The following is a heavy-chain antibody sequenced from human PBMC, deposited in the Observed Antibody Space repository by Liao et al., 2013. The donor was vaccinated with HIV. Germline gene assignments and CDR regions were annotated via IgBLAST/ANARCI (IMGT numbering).Heavy chain of an antibody. CDR1: GGSISSGDYY. J-gene: IGHJ4*02. Sequence: QLQLQESGPGLVKPSETLSLTCTVSGGSISSGDYYWSWIRRPPGKGLEWIGSIYYSGSATYHPSLNSRVTISVDMSKNQFSLKLSSLTAADTAVYYCARAVSGYSGSWFWNYWGQGTLVTVSS. CDR2: IYYSGSA. CDR3: ARAVSGYSGSWFWNY. V-gene: IGHV4-61*08. D-gene: IGHD6-13*01.